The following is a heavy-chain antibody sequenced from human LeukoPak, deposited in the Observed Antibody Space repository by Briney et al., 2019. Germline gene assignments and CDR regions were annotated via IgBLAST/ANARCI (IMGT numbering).Heavy chain of an antibody. Sequence: GGSLRLSCAASDFTFSSYAMSWVRQAPGKGLDWVSAISGSGSSTYYADSVKGRFTISRDNSKNTLYLQMNSLRAEDSAIYYCAKESGFFCSSPPDSWGQGSLVTVSS. V-gene: IGHV3-23*01. J-gene: IGHJ4*02. D-gene: IGHD6-13*01. CDR3: AKESGFFCSSPPDS. CDR1: DFTFSSYA. CDR2: ISGSGSST.